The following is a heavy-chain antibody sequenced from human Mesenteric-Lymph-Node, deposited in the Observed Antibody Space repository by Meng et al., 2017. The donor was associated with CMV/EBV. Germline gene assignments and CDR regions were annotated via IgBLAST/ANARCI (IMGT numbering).Heavy chain of an antibody. CDR2: IKQDGSEK. CDR3: ARDIVVVPAASRTRYYYYGMDV. Sequence: GGSLRLSCAASGFTFSSYWMSWVRQAPGKGLEWVANIKQDGSEKYYVDSVKGRFTISRDNAKNSLYLQMNSLRAEDTAVYYCARDIVVVPAASRTRYYYYGMDVWGQGTTVTVSS. CDR1: GFTFSSYW. J-gene: IGHJ6*02. V-gene: IGHV3-7*01. D-gene: IGHD2-2*01.